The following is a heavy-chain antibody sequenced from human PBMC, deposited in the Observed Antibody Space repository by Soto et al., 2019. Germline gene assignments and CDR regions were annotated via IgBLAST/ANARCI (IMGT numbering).Heavy chain of an antibody. Sequence: QVQLVQSGAEVKKPGSSVKVSCKASGGTFSSYAISWVRQAPGQGLEWMGGIIPIFGTANYAQKLQGRVTISADESTRTAYMELSSLRSEDTAVYYCASGTVVTPDPHYFDYWGQGTLVTVSS. CDR2: IIPIFGTA. CDR1: GGTFSSYA. V-gene: IGHV1-69*01. CDR3: ASGTVVTPDPHYFDY. D-gene: IGHD2-15*01. J-gene: IGHJ4*02.